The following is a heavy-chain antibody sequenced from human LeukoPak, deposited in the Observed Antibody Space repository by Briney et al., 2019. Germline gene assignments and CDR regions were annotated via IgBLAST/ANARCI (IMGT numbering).Heavy chain of an antibody. CDR1: GYTFTGYY. D-gene: IGHD5-24*01. V-gene: IGHV1-2*06. CDR3: ARVGDGLNDAFDI. J-gene: IGHJ3*02. Sequence: ASVKVSCKASGYTFTGYYTNWVRQAPGQGLKWMGRINPNSGGTNYAQKFQGRVTMTRDTSISTAYMELSRLRSDDTAVYYCARVGDGLNDAFDIWGQGTMVTVSS. CDR2: INPNSGGT.